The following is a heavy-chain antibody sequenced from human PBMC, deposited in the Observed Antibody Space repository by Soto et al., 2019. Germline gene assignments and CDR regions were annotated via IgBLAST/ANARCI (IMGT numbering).Heavy chain of an antibody. V-gene: IGHV3-66*01. CDR3: ARCRASVATTPVYYYYYMDV. D-gene: IGHD5-12*01. Sequence: GGSLRLSCAASGFTVSSNYMSWVRQAPGKGLEWVSVIYSGGSTYYADSVKGRFTISRDSSKNTLYLQMNSLRAEDTAVYYCARCRASVATTPVYYYYYMDVWGKGTTVTVSS. CDR1: GFTVSSNY. J-gene: IGHJ6*03. CDR2: IYSGGST.